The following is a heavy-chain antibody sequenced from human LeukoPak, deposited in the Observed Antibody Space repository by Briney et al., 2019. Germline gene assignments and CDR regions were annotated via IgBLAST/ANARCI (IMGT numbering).Heavy chain of an antibody. V-gene: IGHV3-48*02. D-gene: IGHD5-12*01. J-gene: IGHJ6*02. CDR2: ISTISSTI. CDR1: GFTFSSYS. CDR3: ARGGSGYGDYSYFFGLDV. Sequence: PGGSLRLSCAASGFTFSSYSMSWVRQAPGKGLEWVSYISTISSTIYYADSVKGRFTISRDNAKNSLSLQMNSLRDEDTAVYYCARGGSGYGDYSYFFGLDVWGQGTMVTVSS.